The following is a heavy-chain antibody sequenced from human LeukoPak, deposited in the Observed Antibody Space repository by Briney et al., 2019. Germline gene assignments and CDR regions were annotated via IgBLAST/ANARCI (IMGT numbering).Heavy chain of an antibody. V-gene: IGHV1-2*02. CDR2: INPNSGGT. J-gene: IGHJ3*02. Sequence: ASVKVSCRASGYTLTGYYMHRVRQAPGQGLEGMGWINPNSGGTNYAQKFQGRFTMTRDTSISTAYMELSRLRSDDAAVYYCARYSLYDYVWGSYRYRAFDIWGQGTMVTVSS. CDR1: GYTLTGYY. D-gene: IGHD3-16*02. CDR3: ARYSLYDYVWGSYRYRAFDI.